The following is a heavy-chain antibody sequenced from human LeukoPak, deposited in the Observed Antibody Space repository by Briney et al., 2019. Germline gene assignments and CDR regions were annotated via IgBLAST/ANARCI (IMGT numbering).Heavy chain of an antibody. CDR1: GFTFRSYW. J-gene: IGHJ3*02. V-gene: IGHV3-7*05. Sequence: GGSLRLSCAASGFTFRSYWMSWVRQAPGKGLEWVANIKQDGTDIYYADSVKGRFTISRDNSKNSLYLQMNSLRTEDTALYYCAKDDGYCSGGSCYDDAFDIWGQGTMVTVSS. CDR3: AKDDGYCSGGSCYDDAFDI. CDR2: IKQDGTDI. D-gene: IGHD2-15*01.